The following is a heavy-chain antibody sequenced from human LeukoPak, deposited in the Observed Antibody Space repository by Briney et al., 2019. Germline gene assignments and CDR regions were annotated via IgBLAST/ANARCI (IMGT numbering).Heavy chain of an antibody. CDR3: AKGQILTTIYGALDH. V-gene: IGHV3-23*01. J-gene: IGHJ1*01. Sequence: GGSLRLSCAASGFTFYTYAMTWVRQAPGRGLDWVSAISASGANTYYADSVKGRFTISRDNSKNTLYLQMNSLRAEDTAVYFCAKGQILTTIYGALDHWGQGTLVTVSS. CDR2: ISASGANT. CDR1: GFTFYTYA. D-gene: IGHD3-3*01.